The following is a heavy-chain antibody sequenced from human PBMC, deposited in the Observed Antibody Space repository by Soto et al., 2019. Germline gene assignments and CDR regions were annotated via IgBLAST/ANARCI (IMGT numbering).Heavy chain of an antibody. Sequence: QVQLVESGGGVVQPGRSLRLSCAASGFTFSSYATHWVRQAPGKGLEWVAVISYDGSNKYYADSVKGRFTISRDNSKNTLYLQMNSLRAEDTAVYYCARVWGQQLVAGMDVWGQGTTVTVSS. J-gene: IGHJ6*02. CDR3: ARVWGQQLVAGMDV. CDR2: ISYDGSNK. D-gene: IGHD6-13*01. V-gene: IGHV3-30-3*01. CDR1: GFTFSSYA.